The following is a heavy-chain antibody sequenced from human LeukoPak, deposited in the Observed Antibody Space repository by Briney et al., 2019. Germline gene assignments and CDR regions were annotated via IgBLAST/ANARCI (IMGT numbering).Heavy chain of an antibody. J-gene: IGHJ4*02. CDR1: GGSISSYY. CDR2: IYYSGST. V-gene: IGHV4-59*01. Sequence: PSETLSLTCTVSGGSISSYYWSWIRQPPGKGLEWIGYIYYSGSTNYNPSLKSRVTISVETSKNEFSLKLRSVTAADTAVYYCASSGGTTVAHDYWGQGTLVTVSS. CDR3: ASSGGTTVAHDY. D-gene: IGHD4-23*01.